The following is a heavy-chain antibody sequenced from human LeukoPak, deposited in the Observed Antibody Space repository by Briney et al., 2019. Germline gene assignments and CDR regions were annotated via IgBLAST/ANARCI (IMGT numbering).Heavy chain of an antibody. J-gene: IGHJ4*02. CDR1: GFTFSSYA. V-gene: IGHV3-23*01. CDR2: ISDSGGST. Sequence: PGGSLRLSCAASGFTFSSYAMSWVRQAPGKGLEWVSGISDSGGSTYYADSVKGRFTISRDSSKNTLYVQMNSLRAEDTAVYNCAKTSYYYDSSGYYYFDYWGQGTLVTVSS. CDR3: AKTSYYYDSSGYYYFDY. D-gene: IGHD3-22*01.